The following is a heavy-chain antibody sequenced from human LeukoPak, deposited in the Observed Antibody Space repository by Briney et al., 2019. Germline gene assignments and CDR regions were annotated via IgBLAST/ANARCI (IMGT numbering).Heavy chain of an antibody. J-gene: IGHJ3*02. V-gene: IGHV1-24*01. D-gene: IGHD2-2*01. CDR2: FDPEDGET. CDR1: GYTLTELS. Sequence: ASVKVSCEVSGYTLTELSMHWVRQAPGKGLEWMGGFDPEDGETIYAQKFQGRVTITRNTSISTAYMELSSLRSEDTAVYYCARGCSSTSCWSDAFDIWGQGTMVTVSS. CDR3: ARGCSSTSCWSDAFDI.